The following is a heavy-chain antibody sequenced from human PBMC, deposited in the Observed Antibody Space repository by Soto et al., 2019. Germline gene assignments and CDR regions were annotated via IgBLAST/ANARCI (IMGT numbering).Heavy chain of an antibody. CDR3: ARDQDDSSGYSFDY. V-gene: IGHV1-69*06. D-gene: IGHD3-22*01. CDR2: VIPIFGTA. CDR1: VGTFSSYA. Sequence: SVKVSCKASVGTFSSYAISWVRQAPGQGLEWMGGVIPIFGTANYAQKFQGRVTITADKSTSTAYMELSSLRSEDTAVYYCARDQDDSSGYSFDYWGQGTLVTVSS. J-gene: IGHJ4*02.